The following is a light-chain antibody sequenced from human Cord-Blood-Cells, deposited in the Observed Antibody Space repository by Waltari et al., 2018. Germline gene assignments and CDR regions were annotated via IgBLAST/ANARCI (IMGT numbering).Light chain of an antibody. CDR3: QQYNXXXRT. J-gene: IGKJ1*01. Sequence: EIVMTQSPATLSVSXGERXXXSCRASQSVCTNLAWYQQKPRQAPRLLIYGASTRATGIPARFSGSGSGTEFTLTISSLXSEDFAVYYCQQYNXXXRTFGQGTKVEI. CDR2: GAS. CDR1: QSVCTN. V-gene: IGKV3-15*01.